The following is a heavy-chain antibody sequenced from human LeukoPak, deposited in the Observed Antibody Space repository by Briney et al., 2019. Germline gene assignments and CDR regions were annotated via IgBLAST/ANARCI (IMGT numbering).Heavy chain of an antibody. Sequence: PGGSLRLSCAASGFTFSSYWMHWVRQGPGKGLVWVARINNDGSDATYADSVKGRFTISRDNAKNTLYLQMNSLRAEDTAVYYCARDRSCMVDYWGQGTLVTVSS. CDR1: GFTFSSYW. CDR2: INNDGSDA. D-gene: IGHD2-8*01. J-gene: IGHJ4*02. V-gene: IGHV3-74*01. CDR3: ARDRSCMVDY.